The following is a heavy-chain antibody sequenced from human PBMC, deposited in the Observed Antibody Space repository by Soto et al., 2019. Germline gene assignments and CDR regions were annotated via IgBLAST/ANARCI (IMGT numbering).Heavy chain of an antibody. Sequence: GGSLRLSCAASGFTFSSYWMSWVRQAPGKGLEWVANIKQDGSEKYYVDSVKGRFTISRDNAKNSLYLQMNSLRAEDTAVYYCAWIAVAGTENAFDIWGQGTMVTVSS. D-gene: IGHD6-19*01. J-gene: IGHJ3*02. V-gene: IGHV3-7*05. CDR3: AWIAVAGTENAFDI. CDR1: GFTFSSYW. CDR2: IKQDGSEK.